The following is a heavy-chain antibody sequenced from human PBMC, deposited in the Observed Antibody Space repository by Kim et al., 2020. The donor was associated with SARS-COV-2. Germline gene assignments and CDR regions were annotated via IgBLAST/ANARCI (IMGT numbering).Heavy chain of an antibody. CDR3: AKDIINYYYYYYGMDV. D-gene: IGHD1-7*01. V-gene: IGHV3-30*18. CDR2: ISYDGSNK. J-gene: IGHJ6*02. CDR1: GFTFSSYG. Sequence: GGSLRLSCAASGFTFSSYGMHWVRQAPGKGLEWVAVISYDGSNKYYADSVKGRFTISRDNSKNTLYLQMNSLRAEDTAVYYCAKDIINYYYYYYGMDVWGQGTTVTVSS.